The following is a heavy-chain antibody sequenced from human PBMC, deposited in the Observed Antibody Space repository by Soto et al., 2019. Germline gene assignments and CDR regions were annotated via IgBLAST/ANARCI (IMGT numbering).Heavy chain of an antibody. J-gene: IGHJ4*02. CDR3: ARGLQYDFWSGYSIHYFDY. CDR2: INHSGST. Sequence: PSETLSLTCAVYGGSFSGYYWSWIRQPPGKGLEWIGEINHSGSTNYNPSLKSRVTISVDTSKNQFSLKLSSVTAADTAVYYCARGLQYDFWSGYSIHYFDYWGQGTLVTVYS. V-gene: IGHV4-34*01. CDR1: GGSFSGYY. D-gene: IGHD3-3*01.